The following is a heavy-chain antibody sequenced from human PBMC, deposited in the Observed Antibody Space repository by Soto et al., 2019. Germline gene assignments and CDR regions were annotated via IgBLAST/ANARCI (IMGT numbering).Heavy chain of an antibody. V-gene: IGHV1-18*04. CDR3: ARDIQSSSVYGVDV. D-gene: IGHD2-15*01. Sequence: ASVKVSCKASGYSFTSYDISWVRQAPGQGLGWMGWISGYTGDTNYAQKFQGRLYMTTDTSTSTAYMELRSLRSDDTAVYYCARDIQSSSVYGVDVWG. J-gene: IGHJ6*02. CDR2: ISGYTGDT. CDR1: GYSFTSYD.